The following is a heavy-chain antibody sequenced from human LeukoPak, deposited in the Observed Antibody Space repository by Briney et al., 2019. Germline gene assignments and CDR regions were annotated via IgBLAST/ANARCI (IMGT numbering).Heavy chain of an antibody. Sequence: ASVKVSCKASGYTFTSYAMHWVRQAPGQRLEWMGWINAGNGNTKYSQEFQGRVTITRDTSASTAYMELSSLRSEDMAVYYCARGNYDSSGYIWFDPWGQGTLVTVSS. V-gene: IGHV1-3*03. CDR1: GYTFTSYA. J-gene: IGHJ5*02. D-gene: IGHD3-22*01. CDR3: ARGNYDSSGYIWFDP. CDR2: INAGNGNT.